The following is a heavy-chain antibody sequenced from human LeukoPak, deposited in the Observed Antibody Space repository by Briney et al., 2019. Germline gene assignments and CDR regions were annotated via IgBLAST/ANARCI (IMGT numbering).Heavy chain of an antibody. Sequence: GGSLRLSCAASGFTFSSYGMHWVRQAPGKGLEWVAVIWYDGSNKYYADSVKGRFTISRDNSKNTLYLQMNSLRAEDTAVYYCAREDIVVVVAAQPLHPGYILRGFDPWGQGTLVTVSS. D-gene: IGHD2-15*01. CDR1: GFTFSSYG. V-gene: IGHV3-33*01. CDR3: AREDIVVVVAAQPLHPGYILRGFDP. CDR2: IWYDGSNK. J-gene: IGHJ5*02.